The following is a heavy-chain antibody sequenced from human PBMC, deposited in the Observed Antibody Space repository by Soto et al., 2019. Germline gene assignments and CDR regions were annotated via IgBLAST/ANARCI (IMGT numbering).Heavy chain of an antibody. Sequence: ETLSLTCTVSGGSISSSSYYWGWIRQPPGKGLEWIGSIYYSGSTYYNPSLKSRVTISVDTSKNQFSLKLSSVTAADTAVYYCARYERAAAGFDYWGQGTLVTVSS. CDR3: ARYERAAAGFDY. CDR2: IYYSGST. CDR1: GGSISSSSYY. J-gene: IGHJ4*02. D-gene: IGHD6-13*01. V-gene: IGHV4-39*01.